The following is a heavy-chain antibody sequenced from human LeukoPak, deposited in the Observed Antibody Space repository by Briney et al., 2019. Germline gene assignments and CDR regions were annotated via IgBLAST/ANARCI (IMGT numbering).Heavy chain of an antibody. V-gene: IGHV3-30*03. CDR3: ARCQQLWHSHFDY. J-gene: IGHJ4*02. Sequence: PGGSLRLSCAASGFTFSSYGIHWVRQAPGKGLEWVAVISYDGSNKYYADSVKGRFTISRDNSKNTLYLQMNSLRAEDTAVYYCARCQQLWHSHFDYWGQGTLVTVSS. CDR2: ISYDGSNK. CDR1: GFTFSSYG. D-gene: IGHD5-18*01.